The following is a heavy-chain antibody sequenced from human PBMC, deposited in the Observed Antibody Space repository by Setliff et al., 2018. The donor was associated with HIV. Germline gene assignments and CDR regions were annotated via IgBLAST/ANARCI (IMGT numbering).Heavy chain of an antibody. Sequence: TSETLSLTCAVSGYSVNSDYNWGWIRQPPGKGLKSPGRELEWIGHVYHSGSTYYNPSLRSRVTMSVDTSKNQFSLKLTSVTAADTAVYFCARVWLHFGDDIPRFDPWGQGILVTVSS. CDR3: ARVWLHFGDDIPRFDP. V-gene: IGHV4-38-2*01. CDR2: VYHSGST. D-gene: IGHD4-17*01. J-gene: IGHJ5*02. CDR1: GYSVNSDYN.